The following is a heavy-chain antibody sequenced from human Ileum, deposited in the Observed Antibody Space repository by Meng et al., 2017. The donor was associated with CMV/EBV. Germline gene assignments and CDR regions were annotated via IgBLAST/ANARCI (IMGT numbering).Heavy chain of an antibody. CDR2: ISDSGSS. V-gene: IGHV4-59*01. D-gene: IGHD2-15*01. Sequence: SETLSLTCTVSSGSISRYYWSWIRQPPGKGLEWIGYISDSGSSSYNPSLKSRVSISIDTSKNQFSLKLASVTAADTAVYYCARGGCSGGTCFRWLDPWGQGALVTVYS. J-gene: IGHJ5*02. CDR3: ARGGCSGGTCFRWLDP. CDR1: SGSISRYY.